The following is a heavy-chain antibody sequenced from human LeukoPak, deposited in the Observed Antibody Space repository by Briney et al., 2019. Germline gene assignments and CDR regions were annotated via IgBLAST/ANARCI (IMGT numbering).Heavy chain of an antibody. D-gene: IGHD2-21*02. J-gene: IGHJ5*02. CDR1: GFTFSSYG. CDR3: AKDRGGPKQGYQPLLYH. CDR2: IRYDGSNK. V-gene: IGHV3-30*02. Sequence: GGSLRLSCAASGFTFSSYGMHWVHQAPGKGLEWVAFIRYDGSNKYYADSVKGRFTISRDNSKNTLYLQMNSLRAEDTAVYYCAKDRGGPKQGYQPLLYHWGQGTLVTVSS.